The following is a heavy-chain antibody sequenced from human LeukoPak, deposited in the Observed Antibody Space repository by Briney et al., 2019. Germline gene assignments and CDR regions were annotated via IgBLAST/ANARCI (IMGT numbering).Heavy chain of an antibody. J-gene: IGHJ4*02. Sequence: ASVKVSCKTSGYTFTGYYMHWVRQAPGQGLEWMGWINPNSSGTNYPQKFQGRVTMTRDTSITTAYMELSSLRSDDTAVYYCARAGVRYYYDSSGYYLDFDFWGQGTLVTVSS. CDR3: ARAGVRYYYDSSGYYLDFDF. V-gene: IGHV1-2*02. CDR2: INPNSSGT. CDR1: GYTFTGYY. D-gene: IGHD3-22*01.